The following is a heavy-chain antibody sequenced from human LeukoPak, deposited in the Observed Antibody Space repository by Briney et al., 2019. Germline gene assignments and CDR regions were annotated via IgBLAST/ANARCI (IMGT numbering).Heavy chain of an antibody. V-gene: IGHV4-39*01. CDR2: IYYGGST. J-gene: IGHJ1*01. CDR3: ARPDYGDYAPNFQH. D-gene: IGHD4-17*01. CDR1: GGPISSSSYY. Sequence: SDTLSLTCTVSGGPISSSSYYWGWIRQPPGKGLEWNGSIYYGGSTYYNPSLKSRVTISVDTSKNQFSLKLSSVTAADTAVYYCARPDYGDYAPNFQHWGQGTLVTVSS.